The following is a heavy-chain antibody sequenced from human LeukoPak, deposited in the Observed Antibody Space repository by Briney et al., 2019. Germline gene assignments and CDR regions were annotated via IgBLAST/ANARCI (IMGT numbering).Heavy chain of an antibody. Sequence: GASVKVSCKASGYTFTSYDINWVRQATGQGLEWMGWMNPNSGNTGYAQKFQGRVTMTRNTSISTAYMELSSLRSEDTAVYYCVRGLKRRYGCSSTSCYWFDPWGQGTLVTVSS. CDR1: GYTFTSYD. CDR3: VRGLKRRYGCSSTSCYWFDP. V-gene: IGHV1-8*01. J-gene: IGHJ5*02. CDR2: MNPNSGNT. D-gene: IGHD2-2*01.